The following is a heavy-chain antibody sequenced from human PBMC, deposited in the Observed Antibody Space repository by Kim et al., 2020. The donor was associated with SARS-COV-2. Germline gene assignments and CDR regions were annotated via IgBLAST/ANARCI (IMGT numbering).Heavy chain of an antibody. CDR1: GGSFSGYY. Sequence: SETLSLTCAVYGGSFSGYYWSWIRQPPGKGLEWIGEINHSGSTNYNPSLKSRVTISVDTSKNQFSLKLSSVTAADTAVYYCARVARNYVSGLYDCDFWGQGTMVPVPS. CDR3: ARVARNYVSGLYDCDF. CDR2: INHSGST. D-gene: IGHD3-10*01. V-gene: IGHV4-34*01. J-gene: IGHJ3*01.